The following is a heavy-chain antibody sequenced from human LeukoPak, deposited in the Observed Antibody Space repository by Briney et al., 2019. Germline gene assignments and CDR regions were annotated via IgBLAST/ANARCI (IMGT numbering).Heavy chain of an antibody. CDR3: AGQANNWFDP. CDR1: GFTFGSYW. V-gene: IGHV3-74*03. Sequence: PGGSLRLSCAASGFTFGSYWMHWVRQALGRGLVWVSRLKFDGTITQYADSVKGRFTVSRDNAKNTLYLQMDSLRAEDTAVYYCAGQANNWFDPWGQGTLVTVSS. CDR2: LKFDGTIT. J-gene: IGHJ5*02.